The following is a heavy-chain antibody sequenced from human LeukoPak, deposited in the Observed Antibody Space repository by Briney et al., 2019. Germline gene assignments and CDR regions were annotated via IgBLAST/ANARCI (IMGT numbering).Heavy chain of an antibody. V-gene: IGHV1-46*01. CDR3: AREMRSSKALDY. CDR1: GYMFTVYY. CDR2: ISPTGGTT. J-gene: IGHJ4*02. Sequence: GASVKVSCKTSGYMFTVYYLHWVRQAPGQGLEWMGMISPTGGTTRSSQKFQARISMTRDVSTSTVYMDLSSLRFEDTAVYYCAREMRSSKALDYWGQGTLVTVSS. D-gene: IGHD2/OR15-2a*01.